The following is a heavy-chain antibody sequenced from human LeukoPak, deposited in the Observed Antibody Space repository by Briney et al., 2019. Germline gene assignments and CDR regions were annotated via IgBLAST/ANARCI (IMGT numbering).Heavy chain of an antibody. D-gene: IGHD1-26*01. CDR2: ISYDGSNK. CDR3: ARGSRSPSGTYHYYFDY. J-gene: IGHJ4*02. CDR1: GFTFSSYA. V-gene: IGHV3-30*14. Sequence: GGSLRLSCAASGFTFSSYAMHWVRQAPGKGLEWVAVISYDGSNKYYADSVKGRFTISRDNSKNTLYLQMNSLRAEDTAVYYCARGSRSPSGTYHYYFDYWGQGTLVTVSS.